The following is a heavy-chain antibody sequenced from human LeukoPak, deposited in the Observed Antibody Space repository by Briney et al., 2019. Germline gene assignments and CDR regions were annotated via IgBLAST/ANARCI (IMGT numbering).Heavy chain of an antibody. CDR3: ATSKDYDFWSGDPIG. V-gene: IGHV6-1*01. CDR1: GDSVSSNSGA. Sequence: SQTLSLTCAIFGDSVSSNSGAWNWIRQSPSRGLEWLGRAYYRSQWYNDYGFSVKGRIAINADTSKNHFSLQLNSVTPEDTAVYYCATSKDYDFWSGDPIGWGQGTLVTVSS. J-gene: IGHJ4*02. CDR2: AYYRSQWYN. D-gene: IGHD3-3*01.